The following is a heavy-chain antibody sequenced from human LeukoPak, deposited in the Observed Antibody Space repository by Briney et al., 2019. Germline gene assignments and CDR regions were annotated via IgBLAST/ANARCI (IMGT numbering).Heavy chain of an antibody. CDR2: ISVDGNYL. D-gene: IGHD2-15*01. Sequence: RAGGSLRLSCAASGFTFNTYSMNWVRNAPGKGLEWVSCISVDGNYLYYVDSLRRRFTVSRDNNKNSLYLQMTSLRAEDTAVYYCVRGHCSVGGCYQRNDVLKIWGQGTMVTVSS. CDR3: VRGHCSVGGCYQRNDVLKI. J-gene: IGHJ3*02. CDR1: GFTFNTYS. V-gene: IGHV3-21*01.